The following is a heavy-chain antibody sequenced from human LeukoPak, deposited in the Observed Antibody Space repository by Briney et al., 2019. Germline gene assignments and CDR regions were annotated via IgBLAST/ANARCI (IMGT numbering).Heavy chain of an antibody. CDR3: AKSSAGAIQY. Sequence: GGSLRLSCAASGFSFSNFAISWVRQAPGKGLEWVSLIIGSSGDTFYADSVKGRFTISRDNSKNTLYLQMNSLRAEDTAVYYCAKSSAGAIQYWGQGTLVTVSS. V-gene: IGHV3-23*01. J-gene: IGHJ4*02. CDR1: GFSFSNFA. D-gene: IGHD1-26*01. CDR2: IIGSSGDT.